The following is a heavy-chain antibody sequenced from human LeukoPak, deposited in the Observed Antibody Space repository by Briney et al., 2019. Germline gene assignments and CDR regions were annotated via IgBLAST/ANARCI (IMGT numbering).Heavy chain of an antibody. CDR1: GYTFTGYF. V-gene: IGHV1-2*02. Sequence: ASVTVSCKTSGYTFTGYFIHWVRQAPGQGLEWMGWINPYNGDTTYAQKFQGRVTMTRDTSITTAYMELSSLRSDDTAVFYCAKAGKHRFYGSGDWFDPWGQGTLVTVTS. CDR3: AKAGKHRFYGSGDWFDP. D-gene: IGHD3-10*01. CDR2: INPYNGDT. J-gene: IGHJ5*02.